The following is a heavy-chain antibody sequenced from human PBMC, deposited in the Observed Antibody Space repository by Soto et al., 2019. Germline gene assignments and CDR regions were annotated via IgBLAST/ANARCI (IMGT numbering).Heavy chain of an antibody. CDR3: PVGIYYSGWDG. CDR2: ISSRGDST. J-gene: IGHJ6*02. Sequence: EVQLFESGGGWVQPGGSLRRSFAASGFTLSAYAMIWVPQAPGKGLEWVSTISSRGDSTYYSDSVKGRFNISRDNSKNTVYLQMNNLRAEDTARYYCPVGIYYSGWDGWGQGTTVTVSS. CDR1: GFTLSAYA. V-gene: IGHV3-23*01. D-gene: IGHD6-13*01.